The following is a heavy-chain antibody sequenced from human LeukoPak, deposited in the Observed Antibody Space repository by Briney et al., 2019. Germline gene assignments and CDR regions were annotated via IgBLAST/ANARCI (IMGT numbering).Heavy chain of an antibody. CDR2: IIPILGIA. D-gene: IGHD2-15*01. CDR1: GGTFSSYA. CDR3: ARDGRYCSGGSCYGY. Sequence: ASVKVSCKASGGTFSSYAISWVRQAPGQGLEWMGRIIPILGIANYAQKFQGRVTITADKSTSTAYMELSSLRSEDTAVYYCARDGRYCSGGSCYGYWGQGTLVTVSS. J-gene: IGHJ4*02. V-gene: IGHV1-69*04.